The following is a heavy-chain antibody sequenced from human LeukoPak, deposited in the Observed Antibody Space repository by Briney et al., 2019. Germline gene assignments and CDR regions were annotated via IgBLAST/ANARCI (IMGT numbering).Heavy chain of an antibody. CDR3: ARNWEGELRYCSSTSCYVTYYYYGMDV. D-gene: IGHD2-2*01. J-gene: IGHJ6*02. CDR2: ISYDGSNK. V-gene: IGHV3-30*04. CDR1: GFTFSSYA. Sequence: GRSLRLSCAASGFTFSSYAMHWVRQAPGKGLEWVAVISYDGSNKYYADSVKGRFTISRDNSKNTLYLQMNSLRAEDTAVYYCARNWEGELRYCSSTSCYVTYYYYGMDVWGQGTTVTVSS.